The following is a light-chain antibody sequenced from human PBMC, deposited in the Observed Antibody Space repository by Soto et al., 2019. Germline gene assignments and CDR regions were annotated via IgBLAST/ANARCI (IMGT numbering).Light chain of an antibody. J-gene: IGKJ4*01. CDR2: GAS. CDR3: QYYGSPLT. V-gene: IGKV3-20*01. CDR1: QSVRSSY. Sequence: EIVLTQSPGTLSLSPGGRATLSCRASQSVRSSYLAWYQPRPGQAPRPLIFGASFRATGILDRFSGSGSGTDFTLTISRLVPEDVAVYYCQYYGSPLTFGGGTKVEIK.